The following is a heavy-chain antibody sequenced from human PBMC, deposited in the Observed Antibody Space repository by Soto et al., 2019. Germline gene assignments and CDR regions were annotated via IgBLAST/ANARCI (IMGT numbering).Heavy chain of an antibody. CDR2: IKSKTDGGTT. V-gene: IGHV3-15*07. J-gene: IGHJ6*02. CDR1: GCTFSNAW. Sequence: PGGSRRLSCAASGCTFSNAWMNWVRQAPGKGLEWVGRIKSKTDGGTTDYAAPVKGRFTISRDDSKNTLYLQMNSLKTEDTAVYYCTSPYYYDSSGYYPSYGMDVWGQGTTVTVSS. D-gene: IGHD3-22*01. CDR3: TSPYYYDSSGYYPSYGMDV.